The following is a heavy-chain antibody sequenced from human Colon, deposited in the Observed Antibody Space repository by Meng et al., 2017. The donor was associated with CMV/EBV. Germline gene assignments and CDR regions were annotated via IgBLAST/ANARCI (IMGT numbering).Heavy chain of an antibody. D-gene: IGHD4-11*01. CDR2: ISHDGTKK. V-gene: IGHV3-30*04. J-gene: IGHJ5*02. Sequence: GESLKISCAASGFTFSAFPIHWVRQAPGKGLEWVAIISHDGTKKYYAESVKGRFSLSRDNSQNTVTVHMSSLRGDDTAVYYCARASNSSFDPWGQGTLVTVSS. CDR3: ARASNSSFDP. CDR1: GFTFSAFP.